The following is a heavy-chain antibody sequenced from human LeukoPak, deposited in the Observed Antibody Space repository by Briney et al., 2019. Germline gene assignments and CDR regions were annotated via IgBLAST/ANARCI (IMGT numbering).Heavy chain of an antibody. CDR3: ARHLQSNRISYNWYAP. CDR2: IYTSGST. D-gene: IGHD6-6*01. V-gene: IGHV4-39*01. CDR1: GGSMSSNNYF. Sequence: SETLSLPCTVWGGSMSSNNYFWGWIRKPPGKGREWIGNIYTSGSTSYSPSLKSRVIIPLDTSKHQFFLNLSSVTAADTAVFYCARHLQSNRISYNWYAPWGQGTLVTVSS. J-gene: IGHJ5*02.